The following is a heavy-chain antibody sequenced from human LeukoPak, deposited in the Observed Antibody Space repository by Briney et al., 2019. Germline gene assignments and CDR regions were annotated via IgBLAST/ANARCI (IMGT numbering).Heavy chain of an antibody. J-gene: IGHJ4*02. CDR2: IYYSGST. CDR1: GGSISSYY. CDR3: ARARPGGAAGQIDY. D-gene: IGHD6-13*01. V-gene: IGHV4-59*01. Sequence: SETLSLTCTVSGGSISSYYWSWIRQPPGKGLEWIGYIYYSGSTNCNPSLKSRVTISVDTSKNQFSLKLSSVTAADTAVYYCARARPGGAAGQIDYWGQGTLVTVSS.